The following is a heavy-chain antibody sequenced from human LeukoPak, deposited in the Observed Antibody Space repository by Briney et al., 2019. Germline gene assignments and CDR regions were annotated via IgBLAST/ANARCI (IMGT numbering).Heavy chain of an antibody. D-gene: IGHD6-13*01. V-gene: IGHV3-7*03. Sequence: PGGSLRLSCAASGFTINSYWKSWVRHAPEQGLDRVGNIKQDGSGNNYVNSAKGRFTISRDNTMNSLYLQMNSLRADDTALYYCARGYTSLYWGQGTLVTVSS. CDR3: ARGYTSLY. CDR1: GFTINSYW. CDR2: IKQDGSGN. J-gene: IGHJ4*02.